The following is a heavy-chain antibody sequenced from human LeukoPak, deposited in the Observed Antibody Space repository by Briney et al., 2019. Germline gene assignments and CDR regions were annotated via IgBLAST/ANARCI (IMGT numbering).Heavy chain of an antibody. CDR1: GDSISSYY. CDR3: ARVSLVRGAPDYYFDY. J-gene: IGHJ4*02. Sequence: SETLSLTCTVSGDSISSYYWSWIRQPPGKGLEWIGYIYYSGSTNYNPSLKSRVTMSVDTSKNQFSLKLSSVTAADTAVYYCARVSLVRGAPDYYFDYWGQGTLVTVSS. CDR2: IYYSGST. V-gene: IGHV4-59*12. D-gene: IGHD3-10*01.